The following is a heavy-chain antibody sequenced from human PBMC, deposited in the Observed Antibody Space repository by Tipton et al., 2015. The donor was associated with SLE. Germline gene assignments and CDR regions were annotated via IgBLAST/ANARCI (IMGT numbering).Heavy chain of an antibody. V-gene: IGHV4-34*10. CDR1: VGTFNDYD. Sequence: TLSLTCLVSVGTFNDYDWAWVRQPPGKGLEWIGQINHRGLTKYSQSLKGRVTLSVDTSKTQFSLKLRSVTAADTAVYYCAREAWGHAFDIWGQGTMVTVSS. CDR3: AREAWGHAFDI. CDR2: INHRGLT. D-gene: IGHD2-21*01. J-gene: IGHJ3*02.